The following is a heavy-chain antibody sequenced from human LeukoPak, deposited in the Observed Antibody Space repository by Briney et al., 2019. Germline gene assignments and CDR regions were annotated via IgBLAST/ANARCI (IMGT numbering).Heavy chain of an antibody. CDR3: ARVGYSSGWYDY. CDR2: IYYSGST. J-gene: IGHJ4*02. Sequence: SETLSLTCTVSGGSISSSSYYWGWIRQPPGKGLEWIGSIYYSGSTYYNPSLKSRVTISVGTSKNQFSLKLSSVTAADTAVYYCARVGYSSGWYDYWGQGTLVTVSS. CDR1: GGSISSSSYY. V-gene: IGHV4-39*07. D-gene: IGHD6-19*01.